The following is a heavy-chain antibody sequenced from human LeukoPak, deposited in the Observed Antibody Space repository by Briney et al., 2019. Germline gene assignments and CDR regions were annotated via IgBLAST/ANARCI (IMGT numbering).Heavy chain of an antibody. Sequence: SQTLSLTYTVSGDSIFSASYYWGWLRQPPGKSLEWIGFIYYSGNTYYSSSLRSRISISIDTSNNQFSLSLSSVTVADTAVYYCAREGTAHAFDIWGRGTMVTVSS. CDR1: GDSIFSASYY. J-gene: IGHJ3*02. V-gene: IGHV4-31*03. CDR2: IYYSGNT. D-gene: IGHD3-10*01. CDR3: AREGTAHAFDI.